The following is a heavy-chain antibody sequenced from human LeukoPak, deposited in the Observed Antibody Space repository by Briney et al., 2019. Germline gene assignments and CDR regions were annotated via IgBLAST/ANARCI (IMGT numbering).Heavy chain of an antibody. Sequence: VASVRVSCKTSGYTFTDYYIHWVRQAPGQGLEWMGWINTKTGRTSFAGTFQGRVTMTRDPSITTVYMDMAWLTSDDTAIYFCARADFIDAGPYLIAPWGQGTLVTVSS. J-gene: IGHJ5*02. CDR2: INTKTGRT. CDR3: ARADFIDAGPYLIAP. CDR1: GYTFTDYY. V-gene: IGHV1-2*02. D-gene: IGHD3-3*01.